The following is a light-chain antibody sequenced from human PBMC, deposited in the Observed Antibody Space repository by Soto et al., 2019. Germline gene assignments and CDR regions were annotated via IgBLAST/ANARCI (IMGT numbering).Light chain of an antibody. Sequence: DIQMTQSPYTLSASVGDRVTITCRASQSISSWLAWYQQKPGKAPKLLIYDASRLESGVPSRFSGSGSGTECTLAISCLRPEDFTTYYCQQYIRYPLTCGGGTKVEIK. CDR2: DAS. V-gene: IGKV1-5*01. CDR1: QSISSW. CDR3: QQYIRYPLT. J-gene: IGKJ4*01.